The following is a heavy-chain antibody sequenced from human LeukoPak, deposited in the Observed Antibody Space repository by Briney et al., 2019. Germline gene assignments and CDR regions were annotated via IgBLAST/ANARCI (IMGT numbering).Heavy chain of an antibody. Sequence: PGGALRLSCAASGFTFSSYEMNWVRQAPGKGLEWVSYISSSGSTIYYADSVKGGFTISRDNAKNSLYLQMNSLRAEDTAVYYCARSGSLYLDYWGQGTLVTVSS. J-gene: IGHJ4*02. CDR1: GFTFSSYE. CDR2: ISSSGSTI. CDR3: ARSGSLYLDY. D-gene: IGHD2-15*01. V-gene: IGHV3-48*03.